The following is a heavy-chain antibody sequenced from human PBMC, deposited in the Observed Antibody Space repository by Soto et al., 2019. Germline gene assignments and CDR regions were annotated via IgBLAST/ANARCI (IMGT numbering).Heavy chain of an antibody. Sequence: EVQLLESGGGLVQPGGSLRLSCAASGFTFSSYAMSWVRQAPGKGLEWVSSISGSGGGTDYADSVKGRFTISRDNSKNTRYLQMNSLRAEDTAVYYCARIRDGNRDGFDIGGQGTMVTVSS. CDR3: ARIRDGNRDGFDI. V-gene: IGHV3-23*01. J-gene: IGHJ3*02. CDR1: GFTFSSYA. D-gene: IGHD1-1*01. CDR2: ISGSGGGT.